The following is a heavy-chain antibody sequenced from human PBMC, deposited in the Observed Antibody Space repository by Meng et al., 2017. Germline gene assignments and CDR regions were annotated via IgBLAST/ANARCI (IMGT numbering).Heavy chain of an antibody. V-gene: IGHV1-2*02. CDR2: INPNSGGT. Sequence: ASVKVSCKASGYTFTGYYMHWVRQAPGQGLEWMGWINPNSGGTNYAQKFQGRVTMTRDTSISTAYMELSRLRSDDTAVYYCARSWVYGSSVPYYFDYWGQGTRVTGCS. CDR3: ARSWVYGSSVPYYFDY. CDR1: GYTFTGYY. J-gene: IGHJ4*02. D-gene: IGHD3-10*01.